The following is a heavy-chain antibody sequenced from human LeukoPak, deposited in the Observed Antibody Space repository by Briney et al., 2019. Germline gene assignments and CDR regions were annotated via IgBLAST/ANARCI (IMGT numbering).Heavy chain of an antibody. CDR2: IIPILGIA. Sequence: GSSVTVSCKASGGTFSSYAISWVRQAPGQGLEWMGRIIPILGIANYAQKFQGRVTITADKSTSTAYMELSSLRSEDTAVYYCASYYGGNSGFDYWGQGTLVTVSS. J-gene: IGHJ4*02. V-gene: IGHV1-69*04. CDR1: GGTFSSYA. CDR3: ASYYGGNSGFDY. D-gene: IGHD4-23*01.